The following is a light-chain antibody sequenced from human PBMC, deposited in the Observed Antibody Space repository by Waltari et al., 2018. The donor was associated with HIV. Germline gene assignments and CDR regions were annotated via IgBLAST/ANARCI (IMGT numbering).Light chain of an antibody. V-gene: IGLV1-47*01. CDR1: CSNIGSNY. CDR3: AAWDDSLSAWV. CDR2: RND. J-gene: IGLJ3*02. Sequence: QSVLTQPPSASGTPGQRVSISCSGSCSNIGSNYVYWYQQLPGTSPKLLMYRNDERPSGVPERFSGSKSGTSASLAISGLRSEDEADYYCAAWDDSLSAWVFGGGTKLTVL.